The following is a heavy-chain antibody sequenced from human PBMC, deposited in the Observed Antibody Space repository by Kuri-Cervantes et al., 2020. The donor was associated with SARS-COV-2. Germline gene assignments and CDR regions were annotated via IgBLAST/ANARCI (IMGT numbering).Heavy chain of an antibody. CDR2: ISSSSSYI. J-gene: IGHJ2*01. V-gene: IGHV3-21*01. Sequence: GESLKISCAASGFTLSSHTMNWVRQAPGKGLEWVSSISSSSSYIFYADSVKGRFTISRDNAKNSLSLRMNSLRAEDTAVYYCARRFHQYQLPHWYFDLWGRGTLVTVSS. D-gene: IGHD2-2*01. CDR1: GFTLSSHT. CDR3: ARRFHQYQLPHWYFDL.